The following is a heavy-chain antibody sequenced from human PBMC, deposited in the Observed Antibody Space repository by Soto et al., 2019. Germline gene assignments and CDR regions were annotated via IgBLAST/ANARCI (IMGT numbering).Heavy chain of an antibody. D-gene: IGHD6-13*01. CDR3: ARDPSIAAAGNHHDY. V-gene: IGHV3-11*06. J-gene: IGHJ4*02. CDR1: GFTFSDYY. Sequence: LRLSCAASGFTFSDYYMSWIRQAPGKGLEWVSYISSSSSYTNYADSVKGRFTISRDNAKNSLYLQMNSLRAEDTAVYYCARDPSIAAAGNHHDYWGQGTLVTVSS. CDR2: ISSSSSYT.